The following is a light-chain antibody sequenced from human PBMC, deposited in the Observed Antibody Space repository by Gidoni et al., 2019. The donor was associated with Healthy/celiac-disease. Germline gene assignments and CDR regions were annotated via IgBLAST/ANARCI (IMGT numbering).Light chain of an antibody. CDR3: QQYGSSPWT. CDR1: QSVISSY. CDR2: GAS. J-gene: IGKJ1*01. V-gene: IGKV3-20*01. Sequence: PGTLSFSPGERATLSCSASQSVISSYLAWYQQKPGQAPRLLIYGASSRATGIPDRFSGSGSGTDFTLTISRLEPEDFAVYYCQQYGSSPWTFGQGTKVEIK.